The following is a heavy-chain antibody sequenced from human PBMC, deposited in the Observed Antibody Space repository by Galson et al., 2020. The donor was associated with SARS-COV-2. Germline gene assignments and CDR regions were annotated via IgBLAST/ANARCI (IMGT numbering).Heavy chain of an antibody. Sequence: SETLSLTCAVYGGSFKNYYWTWIRQSLGKGLQWIGEINHRGSTNYDPSLQGRVAMSVDTSKNQFSLRLSSVTAADTAVYYCVRGAEERRIRVVVPYYYTYMDVWGGGTAVTVSS. J-gene: IGHJ6*03. CDR1: GGSFKNYY. D-gene: IGHD2-2*01. CDR2: INHRGST. V-gene: IGHV4-34*01. CDR3: VRGAEERRIRVVVPYYYTYMDV.